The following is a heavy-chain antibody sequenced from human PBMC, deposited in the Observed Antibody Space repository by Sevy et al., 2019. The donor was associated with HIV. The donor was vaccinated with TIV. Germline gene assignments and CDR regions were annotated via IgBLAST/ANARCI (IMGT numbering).Heavy chain of an antibody. V-gene: IGHV4-39*01. J-gene: IGHJ4*02. CDR1: GGSISSSSCY. Sequence: SETLSLTCTVSGGSISSSSCYWGWIRQPPGKGLEWIGSIYYSGSTYYNPSLKSRVTISVDTSKNQFSLKLSSVTAADTAVYYCARHSTVTYFDYWGQGTLVTVSS. D-gene: IGHD4-17*01. CDR2: IYYSGST. CDR3: ARHSTVTYFDY.